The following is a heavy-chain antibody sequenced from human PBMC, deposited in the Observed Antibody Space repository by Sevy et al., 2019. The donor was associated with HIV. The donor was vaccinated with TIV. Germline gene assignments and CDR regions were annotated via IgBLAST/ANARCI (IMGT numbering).Heavy chain of an antibody. D-gene: IGHD6-6*01. CDR2: ISDISSAI. CDR3: ARGLAALPGYYYGMDV. V-gene: IGHV3-48*01. J-gene: IGHJ6*02. CDR1: GFPFSSYG. Sequence: GGSLRLSCAASGFPFSSYGMNWVRQAPGKGLEWVSYISDISSAIYYADSVKGRSTISRDNAKKSLYLQMNSLRAEDTAVYYCARGLAALPGYYYGMDVWGQGTTVTVSS.